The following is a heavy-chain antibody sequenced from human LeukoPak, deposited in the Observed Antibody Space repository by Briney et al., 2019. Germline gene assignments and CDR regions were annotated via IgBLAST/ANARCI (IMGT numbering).Heavy chain of an antibody. CDR3: ARLTDRYCSSASCRGNAFDI. CDR1: GGSISSGDYF. CDR2: IYYSGST. D-gene: IGHD2-2*01. Sequence: PSETLSLTCTVSGGSISSGDYFWTWIRHPPGKALEWIGYIYYSGSTFYSPSLKSRITMSLDTSRNQFSLNLRSVTAADTAVYFCARLTDRYCSSASCRGNAFDIWGQGTMVTVSS. J-gene: IGHJ3*02. V-gene: IGHV4-30-4*08.